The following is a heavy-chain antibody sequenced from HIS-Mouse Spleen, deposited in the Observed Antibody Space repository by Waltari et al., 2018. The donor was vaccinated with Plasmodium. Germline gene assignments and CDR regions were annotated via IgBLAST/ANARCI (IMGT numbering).Heavy chain of an antibody. J-gene: IGHJ4*02. Sequence: QVQLVESGGGVVQPGRSLRLSCAASGFTFSGYAMPWVRQAPGKGLEWVAVISYDGSNKYYADSVKGRFTISRDNSKNTLYLQMNSLRAEDTAVYYCARGIVGAKGFDYWGQGTLVTVSS. D-gene: IGHD1-26*01. V-gene: IGHV3-30-3*01. CDR1: GFTFSGYA. CDR3: ARGIVGAKGFDY. CDR2: ISYDGSNK.